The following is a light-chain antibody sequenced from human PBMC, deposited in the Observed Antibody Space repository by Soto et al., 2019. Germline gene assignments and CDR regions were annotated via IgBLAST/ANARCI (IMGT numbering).Light chain of an antibody. Sequence: QSVLTQPPSVSDAPRQRVTISCSGSSSNIGNNAVNWYQQLPGKAPNLLIYYDDLLPSGVSDRFSGSKSGTTTSLAISGLQSDDDVNYYCAAWDDSLNGRMFGGGTKLTVL. J-gene: IGLJ3*02. V-gene: IGLV1-36*01. CDR1: SSNIGNNA. CDR3: AAWDDSLNGRM. CDR2: YDD.